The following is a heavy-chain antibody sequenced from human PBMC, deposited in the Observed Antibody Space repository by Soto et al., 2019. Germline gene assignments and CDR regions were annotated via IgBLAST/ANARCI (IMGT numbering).Heavy chain of an antibody. V-gene: IGHV3-48*02. J-gene: IGHJ4*02. CDR1: GFTFSSYS. CDR3: ERESWGAQRAPQLS. Sequence: GGSLRLSCAASGFTFSSYSMNWVRQAPGKGLEWVSYIGSSSSTIYYADSVKGRFTISRDNAKNSLYLQMNSLRDEDTAVYYCERESWGAQRAPQLSWGQGTLVTVSS. D-gene: IGHD1-1*01. CDR2: IGSSSSTI.